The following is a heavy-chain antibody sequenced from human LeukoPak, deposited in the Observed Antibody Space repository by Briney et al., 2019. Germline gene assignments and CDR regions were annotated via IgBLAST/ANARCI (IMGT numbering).Heavy chain of an antibody. V-gene: IGHV4-59*12. Sequence: SETLSLTCTVSGGSISSYYWSWIRQPPGKGLEWIGYIYYSGSTNYNPSLKSRVTISVDTSKNQFSLKLSSVTAADTAVYYCARLGYYDILTGYSYPRGMDVWGQGTTVTVSS. CDR1: GGSISSYY. J-gene: IGHJ6*02. D-gene: IGHD3-9*01. CDR2: IYYSGST. CDR3: ARLGYYDILTGYSYPRGMDV.